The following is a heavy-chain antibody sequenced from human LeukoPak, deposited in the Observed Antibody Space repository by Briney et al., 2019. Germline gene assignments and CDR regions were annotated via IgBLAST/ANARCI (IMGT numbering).Heavy chain of an antibody. CDR1: GGSISSGSYY. Sequence: SETLSLTCTVSGGSISSGSYYWSWIRQPAGKGLEWIGRIYTSGSTNYNPSLKSRVTISIDTSNNQFSLRLRFVTAADTAVYFCARSRDGYNFDYWGQGTLVTVSS. CDR3: ARSRDGYNFDY. CDR2: IYTSGST. V-gene: IGHV4-61*02. D-gene: IGHD5-24*01. J-gene: IGHJ4*02.